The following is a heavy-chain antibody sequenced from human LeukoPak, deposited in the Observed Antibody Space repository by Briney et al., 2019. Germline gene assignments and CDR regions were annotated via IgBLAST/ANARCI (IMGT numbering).Heavy chain of an antibody. CDR2: IIPILGIA. CDR1: GGTFSSYA. Sequence: SVKVSCKASGGTFSSYAISWVRQAPGQGLEWMGRIIPILGIANYAQKFQGRVTITADKSTSTAYMELSSLRSEDTAVYYCARDLGYYDSSGDLDYWGQGTLVTVSS. D-gene: IGHD3-22*01. V-gene: IGHV1-69*04. CDR3: ARDLGYYDSSGDLDY. J-gene: IGHJ4*02.